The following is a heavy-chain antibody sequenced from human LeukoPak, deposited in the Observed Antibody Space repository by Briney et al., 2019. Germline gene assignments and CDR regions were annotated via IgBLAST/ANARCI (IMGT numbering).Heavy chain of an antibody. CDR3: SFSAYYGSGSYSPLGY. D-gene: IGHD3-10*01. CDR1: GFTVSSNY. CDR2: IYSGGST. Sequence: GGSLRLSCAASGFTVSSNYMSWVRQAPGKGLEWVAVIYSGGSTYYADSVKGRFTISRHNSKNTLYLLMNSLRAEDTAVYYCSFSAYYGSGSYSPLGYWGQGTLVTVPS. V-gene: IGHV3-53*04. J-gene: IGHJ4*02.